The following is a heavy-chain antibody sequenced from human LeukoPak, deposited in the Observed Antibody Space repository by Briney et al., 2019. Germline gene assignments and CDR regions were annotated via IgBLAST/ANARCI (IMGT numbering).Heavy chain of an antibody. J-gene: IGHJ4*02. Sequence: PGGSLRLSCAASGFTFYDYGMSWVRQAPGKGLEWVSGINWNGGSTVYADSVKGRFTISRDNSKNTLYLQMNSLRAEDTAVYYCARRAGAYSHPYDYWGQGTLVTVSS. CDR3: ARRAGAYSHPYDY. D-gene: IGHD4/OR15-4a*01. CDR2: INWNGGST. CDR1: GFTFYDYG. V-gene: IGHV3-20*04.